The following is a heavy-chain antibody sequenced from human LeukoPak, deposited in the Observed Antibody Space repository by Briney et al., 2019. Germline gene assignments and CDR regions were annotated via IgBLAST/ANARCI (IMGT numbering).Heavy chain of an antibody. CDR3: ARVIRDIVVVPVHYYYYMDV. Sequence: ASVKVSCKASGYTFTSYGISWVRQAPGQGLEWMGWISAYNGNTNYAQKLQGRVTMTTDTSTSTAYMELRSLRSDDTAVYYCARVIRDIVVVPVHYYYYMDVWGKGTTVTVSS. CDR2: ISAYNGNT. J-gene: IGHJ6*03. V-gene: IGHV1-18*01. D-gene: IGHD2-2*01. CDR1: GYTFTSYG.